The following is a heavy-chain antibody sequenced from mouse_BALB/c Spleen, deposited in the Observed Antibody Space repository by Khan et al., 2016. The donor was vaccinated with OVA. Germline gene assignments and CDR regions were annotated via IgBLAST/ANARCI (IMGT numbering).Heavy chain of an antibody. CDR1: GFTFSSYG. CDR3: ARMARTIN. V-gene: IGHV5-6-3*01. CDR2: INSNGGST. J-gene: IGHJ2*01. Sequence: EVELVESGGGLVQPGGSLKLSCAASGFTFSSYGMSWVRQTPDKRLELVATINSNGGSTYYPDSVKGRFTISRDNAKNTLYLQMSSLKSEDTAKYYCARMARTINWGQGTTRTVSS.